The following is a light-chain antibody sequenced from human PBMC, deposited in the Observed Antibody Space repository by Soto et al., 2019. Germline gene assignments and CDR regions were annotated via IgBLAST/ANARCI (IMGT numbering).Light chain of an antibody. CDR3: QSYYSSLSGYV. J-gene: IGLJ1*01. Sequence: QSVLTQPPSVSGAPGQRVTISCTGSSTNIGAGYDVPWYQQLPGTAPKLLIYGNSNRPSGVPDRFSGSKSGTSASLAITGLLAEEEAAYYCQSYYSSLSGYVFGTGTKVTVL. CDR2: GNS. V-gene: IGLV1-40*01. CDR1: STNIGAGYD.